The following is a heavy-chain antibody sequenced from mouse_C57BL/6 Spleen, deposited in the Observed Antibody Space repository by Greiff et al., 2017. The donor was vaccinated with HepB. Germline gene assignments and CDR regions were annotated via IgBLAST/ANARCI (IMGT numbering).Heavy chain of an antibody. CDR3: EGNGYDVRDYAMDY. D-gene: IGHD2-2*01. Sequence: EVQRVESGAELVKPGASVKLSCTASGFNIKDYYMHWVKQRTEQGLEWIGRIDPEDGETKYAPKFQGKATITADTSSNTAYLQLSSLTSEDTAVYYCEGNGYDVRDYAMDYWGQGTSVTVSS. J-gene: IGHJ4*01. CDR1: GFNIKDYY. CDR2: IDPEDGET. V-gene: IGHV14-2*01.